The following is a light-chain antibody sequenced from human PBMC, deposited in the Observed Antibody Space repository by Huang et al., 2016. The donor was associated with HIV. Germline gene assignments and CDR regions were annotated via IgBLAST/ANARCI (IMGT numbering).Light chain of an antibody. V-gene: IGKV2-28*01. CDR2: LGS. J-gene: IGKJ2*01. CDR1: QSLLHSDGNNY. Sequence: DVVMTQSPLSLPVTPGEPASISCRSSQSLLHSDGNNYFDWYLQKPGQSPQLLIYLGSNRASGVPERFSGSGSGTDFTLKISRVEAGDVGVYYCMQGLRTPRTFGQGTRLEIK. CDR3: MQGLRTPRT.